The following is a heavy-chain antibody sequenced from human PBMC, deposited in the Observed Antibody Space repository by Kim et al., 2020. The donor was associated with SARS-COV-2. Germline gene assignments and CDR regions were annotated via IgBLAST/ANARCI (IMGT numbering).Heavy chain of an antibody. Sequence: GGSLRLSCAASGFTVSSNYMSWVRQAPGKGLEWVSVIYSGGSTYYADSVKGRFTISRDNSKNTLYLQMNSLRAEDTAVYYCAREVAAATPHNYFDYWGQGTLVTVSS. V-gene: IGHV3-66*01. J-gene: IGHJ4*02. D-gene: IGHD6-13*01. CDR3: AREVAAATPHNYFDY. CDR1: GFTVSSNY. CDR2: IYSGGST.